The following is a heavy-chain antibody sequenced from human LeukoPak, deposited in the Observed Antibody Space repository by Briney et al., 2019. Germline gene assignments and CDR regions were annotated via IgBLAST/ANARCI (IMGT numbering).Heavy chain of an antibody. D-gene: IGHD5-18*01. Sequence: ASVKVSCKASGGTFSSYTISWVRQAPGQGLEWMGRIIHILGIANYAQKFQGRVTINADKSTSTAYMEVSRLRYEDRAVYYCATREQVDTAMVYVFRYYYYYYMDVWGKGTTVTVSS. J-gene: IGHJ6*03. CDR2: IIHILGIA. V-gene: IGHV1-69*02. CDR1: GGTFSSYT. CDR3: ATREQVDTAMVYVFRYYYYYYMDV.